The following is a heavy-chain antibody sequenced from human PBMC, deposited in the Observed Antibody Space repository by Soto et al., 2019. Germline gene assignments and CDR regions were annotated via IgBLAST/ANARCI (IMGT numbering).Heavy chain of an antibody. J-gene: IGHJ6*03. Sequence: QVQLQQWGAGLLKPSETLSLTCAVYGGSFSGYYWSWIRQPPGKGLEWIGEINDSGSTNYNPSLKRRVTISVDTSKNQFSLKLSSVTAADKAVYYCARGLILWYGELSRRGDHYSYMDVWGKGTTVTVSS. V-gene: IGHV4-34*01. CDR3: ARGLILWYGELSRRGDHYSYMDV. CDR2: INDSGST. CDR1: GGSFSGYY. D-gene: IGHD3-10*01.